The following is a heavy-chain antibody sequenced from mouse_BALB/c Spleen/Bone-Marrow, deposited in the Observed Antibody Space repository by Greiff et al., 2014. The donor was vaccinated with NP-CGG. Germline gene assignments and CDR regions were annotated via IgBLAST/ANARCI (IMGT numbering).Heavy chain of an antibody. J-gene: IGHJ1*01. D-gene: IGHD2-4*01. CDR3: ARPRMITTYFDV. Sequence: EVNLVESGGGLVKPGGSLKLSCAASGFTFSTYAMSWVRQTPEKGPEWVATINTGGTYIYYADSVKGRFTISRDNAKNTLYLQMSSLRSEDTAMFYCARPRMITTYFDVWGAGTTVTVSS. CDR1: GFTFSTYA. CDR2: INTGGTYI. V-gene: IGHV5-9-3*01.